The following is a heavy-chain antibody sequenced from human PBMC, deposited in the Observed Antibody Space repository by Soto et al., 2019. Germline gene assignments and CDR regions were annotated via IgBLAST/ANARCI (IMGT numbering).Heavy chain of an antibody. V-gene: IGHV4-34*01. J-gene: IGHJ6*02. D-gene: IGHD1-20*01. CDR1: GGSSSGYY. Sequence: SETLSLTCAVYGGSSSGYYWSWIRQPPGKGLEWIGEINHSGSTNYNPSLKSRVTISVDTSKNQFSLKLSSVTAADTAVYYCARGYNWNYYYYGMDVWGQGTTVTVSS. CDR3: ARGYNWNYYYYGMDV. CDR2: INHSGST.